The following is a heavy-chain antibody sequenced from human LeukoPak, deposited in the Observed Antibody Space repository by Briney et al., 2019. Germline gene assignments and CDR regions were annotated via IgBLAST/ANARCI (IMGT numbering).Heavy chain of an antibody. J-gene: IGHJ4*02. V-gene: IGHV3-43D*04. Sequence: GGSLRLSCADSGFTFVDYAMHCVCAAPGMGRGWVSLICWDGGSTYYAVSVKGRCTISRDNSKNSLYLQMNSLRAEDTALYYCAKDKDFDSSGWYSSFDYWGQGTLVTVSS. CDR2: ICWDGGST. CDR3: AKDKDFDSSGWYSSFDY. CDR1: GFTFVDYA. D-gene: IGHD6-19*01.